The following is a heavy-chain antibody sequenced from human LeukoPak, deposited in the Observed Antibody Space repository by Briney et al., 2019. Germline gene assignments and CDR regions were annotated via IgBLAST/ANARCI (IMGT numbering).Heavy chain of an antibody. J-gene: IGHJ4*02. CDR3: ATDPQGELRFDY. D-gene: IGHD1-7*01. Sequence: ASVKVSCKVSGYTLTELSMHWVRQAPGKGHEWMGGFDPEDGETIYAQKFQGRVTMTEDTSTDTAYMELSSLRSEDTAVYYCATDPQGELRFDYWGQGTLVTVSS. CDR1: GYTLTELS. V-gene: IGHV1-24*01. CDR2: FDPEDGET.